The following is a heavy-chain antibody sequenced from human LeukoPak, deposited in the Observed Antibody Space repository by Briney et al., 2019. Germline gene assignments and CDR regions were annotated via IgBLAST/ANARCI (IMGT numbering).Heavy chain of an antibody. CDR1: GYTFTSYG. V-gene: IGHV1-46*01. Sequence: ASVKVSCKASGYTFTSYGISWVRQAPGQGLEWMGIINPSGGSTSYAQRFQGRVTMTRDTSTSTVYMELSSLRSEDTAVYYCARVTRLGCSSTSCYRGDYYYGMDVWGQGTTVTVSS. J-gene: IGHJ6*02. CDR3: ARVTRLGCSSTSCYRGDYYYGMDV. D-gene: IGHD2-2*01. CDR2: INPSGGST.